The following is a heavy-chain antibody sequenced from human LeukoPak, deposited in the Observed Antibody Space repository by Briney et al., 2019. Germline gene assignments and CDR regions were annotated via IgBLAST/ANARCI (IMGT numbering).Heavy chain of an antibody. J-gene: IGHJ2*01. CDR1: GYSFRNYG. D-gene: IGHD3-22*01. CDR2: INPINEET. CDR3: ARDHRTESDGYYFVNELWYFDL. Sequence: GASVKVSCKASGYSFRNYGMHWVRQAPGQRLEWMGWINPINEETKYSEKFQGRVTISRDTGASTVYMELSSLRSEDTAVYYCARDHRTESDGYYFVNELWYFDLWGRGTLVTVSS. V-gene: IGHV1-3*01.